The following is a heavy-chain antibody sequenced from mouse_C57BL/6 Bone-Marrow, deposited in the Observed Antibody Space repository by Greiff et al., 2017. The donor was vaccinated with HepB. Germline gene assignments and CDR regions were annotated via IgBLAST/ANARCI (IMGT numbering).Heavy chain of an antibody. J-gene: IGHJ2*01. D-gene: IGHD1-1*01. V-gene: IGHV1-80*01. Sequence: VKLMESGAELVKPGASVKISCKASGYAFSSYWMNWVKQRPGKGLEWIGQIYPGDGDTNYNGKFKGKATLTADKSSSTAYMQLSSLTSEDSAVYFCARSGTVVAPFDYWGQGTTLTVSS. CDR2: IYPGDGDT. CDR1: GYAFSSYW. CDR3: ARSGTVVAPFDY.